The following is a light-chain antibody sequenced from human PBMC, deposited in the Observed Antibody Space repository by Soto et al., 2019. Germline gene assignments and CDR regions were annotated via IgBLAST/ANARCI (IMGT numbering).Light chain of an antibody. V-gene: IGKV3-15*01. CDR2: GAS. J-gene: IGKJ1*01. Sequence: EIVMTQSPATLSVSPGERATLSCRASQSVSSNLAWYQQKPGQAPRLLIYGASTRATGIPARFSGSGSGTEFTLTITILHSEDYAVYYCQQYNNWPEWTFGQGTKVEIK. CDR3: QQYNNWPEWT. CDR1: QSVSSN.